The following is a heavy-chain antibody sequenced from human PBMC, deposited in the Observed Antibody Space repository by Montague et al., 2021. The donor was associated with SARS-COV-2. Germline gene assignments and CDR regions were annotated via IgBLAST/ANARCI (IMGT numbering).Heavy chain of an antibody. J-gene: IGHJ6*02. Sequence: SETLSLTCTVSGGSISNYHWDWIRQPPGKGLEWIAYIYYSGSNNYNPSLQSRVTISVDTSRNQFSLRLTSVTAADTAVYYCARQLRVRRTWQVGDYNHYGMDVWGQGTTVSVSS. CDR2: IYYSGSN. D-gene: IGHD3-10*01. CDR1: GGSISNYH. CDR3: ARQLRVRRTWQVGDYNHYGMDV. V-gene: IGHV4-59*08.